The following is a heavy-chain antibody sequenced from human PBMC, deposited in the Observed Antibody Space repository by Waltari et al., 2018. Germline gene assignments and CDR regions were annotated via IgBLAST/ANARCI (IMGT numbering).Heavy chain of an antibody. J-gene: IGHJ4*02. V-gene: IGHV3-74*01. CDR1: GFTFSSYW. CDR2: INTDGTIT. CDR3: VLYSSSFLGDC. D-gene: IGHD6-13*01. Sequence: EVQLVESGGGLVQPGGSLRLSCAASGFTFSSYWLHLVRQAPGKGLLSVSLINTDGTITSYADSVKGRFTISRDNAKNTLFLQMNSLRADDTAVYYCVLYSSSFLGDCWGQGTLVTVSS.